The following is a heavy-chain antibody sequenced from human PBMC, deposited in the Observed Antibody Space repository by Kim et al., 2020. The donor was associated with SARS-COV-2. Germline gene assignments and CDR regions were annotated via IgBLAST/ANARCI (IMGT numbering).Heavy chain of an antibody. Sequence: SETLSLTCAVSGGSISSSNWWSWVRQPPGKGLEWIGEIYHSGSTNYNPSLKSRVTISVDKSKNQFSLKLSSVTAADTAVYYCARTPRRGYSYGDGYFQHWGQGTLVTVSS. CDR2: IYHSGST. CDR3: ARTPRRGYSYGDGYFQH. D-gene: IGHD5-18*01. J-gene: IGHJ1*01. CDR1: GGSISSSNW. V-gene: IGHV4-4*02.